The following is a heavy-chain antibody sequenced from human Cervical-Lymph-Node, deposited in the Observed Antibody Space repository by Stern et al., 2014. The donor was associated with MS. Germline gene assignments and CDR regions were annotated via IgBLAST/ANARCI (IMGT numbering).Heavy chain of an antibody. CDR3: ARVSISGYDYFDP. Sequence: QVQLQESGPGLVKPSGTLSLTCAVSGDSISSDNWWSWVRQSPGKGLEWIGEIHHSENTNYNPSLKSRLTFSIDKSKNTFSLRLSSVTAADTAVYYCARVSISGYDYFDPWGQGTLVTVSS. V-gene: IGHV4-4*02. D-gene: IGHD5-12*01. J-gene: IGHJ5*02. CDR2: IHHSENT. CDR1: GDSISSDNW.